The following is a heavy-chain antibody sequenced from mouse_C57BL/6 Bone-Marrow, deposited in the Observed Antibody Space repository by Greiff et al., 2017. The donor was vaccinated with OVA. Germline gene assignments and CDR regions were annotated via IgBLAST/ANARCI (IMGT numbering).Heavy chain of an antibody. CDR3: ARRDYGSLDY. J-gene: IGHJ2*01. V-gene: IGHV5-17*01. CDR1: GFTFSDYG. Sequence: EVKLQESGGGLVKPGGSLKLSCAASGFTFSDYGMHWVRQAPEKGLEWVAYISSGSSTIYYADKVKGRFTISRDNAKNTLFLQMTSLRSEDTAMYYCARRDYGSLDYWGQGTTLTVSS. D-gene: IGHD1-1*01. CDR2: ISSGSSTI.